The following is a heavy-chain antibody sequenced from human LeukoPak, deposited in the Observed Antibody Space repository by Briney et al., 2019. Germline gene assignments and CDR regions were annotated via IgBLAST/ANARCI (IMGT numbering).Heavy chain of an antibody. D-gene: IGHD3-9*01. CDR1: GFTFSNYA. CDR2: ITDSGGNT. J-gene: IGHJ4*02. CDR3: AKWGDYDVLTGYYVSDY. V-gene: IGHV3-23*01. Sequence: GGSLRLSCVASGFTFSNYAMSWVRQAPGKGLEWVSAITDSGGNTYYADSVKGRFTISRDNSKNTVFLQMNSLRAEDTAVYYCAKWGDYDVLTGYYVSDYWGQGTLVTVSS.